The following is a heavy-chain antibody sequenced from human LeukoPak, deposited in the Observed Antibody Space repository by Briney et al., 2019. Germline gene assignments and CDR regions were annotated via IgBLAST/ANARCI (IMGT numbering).Heavy chain of an antibody. CDR2: ISSSSSYI. Sequence: GGSLRLSCAASGFTFSSYSMNWVRQAPGKGLDWVSSISSSSSYIYYADSVKVRFTIPRDNDRDSLYLQMNTLRAEDTAVYYCARENRNYFHTSGHIRGAFDIWGQGTMVTVSS. D-gene: IGHD3-22*01. V-gene: IGHV3-21*01. CDR1: GFTFSSYS. J-gene: IGHJ3*02. CDR3: ARENRNYFHTSGHIRGAFDI.